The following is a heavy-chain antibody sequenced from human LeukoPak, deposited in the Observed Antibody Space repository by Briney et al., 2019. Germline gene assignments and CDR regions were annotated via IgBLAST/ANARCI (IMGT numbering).Heavy chain of an antibody. V-gene: IGHV3-21*01. J-gene: IGHJ4*02. CDR2: ISSSSSYI. D-gene: IGHD4-17*01. CDR1: GFTFSNYA. Sequence: GGSLRLSCAASGFTFSNYAMSWVRQAPGKGLEWVSSISSSSSYIYYADSVKGRFTISRDNAKNSLYLQMNSLRAEDTAVYYCARGTTVTTVSYFDYWGQGTLVTVSS. CDR3: ARGTTVTTVSYFDY.